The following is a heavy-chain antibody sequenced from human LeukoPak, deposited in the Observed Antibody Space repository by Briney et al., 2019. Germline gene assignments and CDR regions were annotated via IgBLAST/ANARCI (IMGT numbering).Heavy chain of an antibody. CDR3: ARQVVEMATISAFDI. CDR2: IYHSGST. D-gene: IGHD5-24*01. CDR1: GYSISSGYY. Sequence: SETLSLTCAVSGYSISSGYYWGWIRQPPGKGLEWIGSIYHSGSTYYNPSLESRVTISVDTSKNQFSLKLSSVTAADTAVYYCARQVVEMATISAFDIWGQGTMVTVSS. V-gene: IGHV4-38-2*01. J-gene: IGHJ3*02.